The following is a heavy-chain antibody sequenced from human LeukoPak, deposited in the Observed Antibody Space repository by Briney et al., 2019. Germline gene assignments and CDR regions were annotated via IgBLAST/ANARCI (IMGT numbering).Heavy chain of an antibody. CDR2: IYYSGST. V-gene: IGHV4-59*01. Sequence: SETLSLTCSVSGGSISGYYWSWMRQPAGKGLEWIGYIYYSGSTNYNPSLKSRVTISVDTSKNQFSLKLSSVTAADTAVYYCARTRVVPAAIYFDYWGQGTLVTVSS. D-gene: IGHD2-2*01. CDR3: ARTRVVPAAIYFDY. CDR1: GGSISGYY. J-gene: IGHJ4*02.